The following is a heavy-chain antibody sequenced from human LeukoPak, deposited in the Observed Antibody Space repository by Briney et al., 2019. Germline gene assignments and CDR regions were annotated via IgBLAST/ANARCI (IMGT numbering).Heavy chain of an antibody. Sequence: GGSLRLSCAASGFTFSSYSMNWVRQAPGKGLEWVSSISSSSSYIYYADSVKGRFTISRDNSKNTLYLQMNSLRAEDTAVYYCARDCSSTSCYGGPDAFDIWGQGTMVTVSS. V-gene: IGHV3-21*01. J-gene: IGHJ3*02. CDR3: ARDCSSTSCYGGPDAFDI. CDR1: GFTFSSYS. CDR2: ISSSSSYI. D-gene: IGHD2-2*01.